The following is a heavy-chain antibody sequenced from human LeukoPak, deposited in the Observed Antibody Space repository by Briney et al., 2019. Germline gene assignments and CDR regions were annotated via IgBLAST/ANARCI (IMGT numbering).Heavy chain of an antibody. CDR2: IYHSGST. V-gene: IGHV4-38-2*02. CDR1: GYSISSGYY. D-gene: IGHD5-24*01. CDR3: ARGGRYGLFDY. J-gene: IGHJ4*02. Sequence: PSETLSLTCTVSGYSISSGYYWGWIRQPPGKGLEWIGSIYHSGSTYYNPSLKSRVTISVDTSKNQFSLKLSSVTAADTAVYYCARGGRYGLFDYWGQGTLVTVSS.